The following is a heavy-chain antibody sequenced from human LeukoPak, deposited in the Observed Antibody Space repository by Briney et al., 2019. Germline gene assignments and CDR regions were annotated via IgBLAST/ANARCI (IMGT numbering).Heavy chain of an antibody. CDR1: GITFSNYA. D-gene: IGHD3-3*01. CDR2: ISYDGTNI. CDR3: ARGVPYASWSGPHYSDY. J-gene: IGHJ4*02. Sequence: GGSLRLSCAASGITFSNYAMHWVRQAPGKGLEWVGVISYDGTNIYYADSVKGRFAISRDNSKNTLYLQLISLRTEDTAVYLCARGVPYASWSGPHYSDYWGQGTLVTVSS. V-gene: IGHV3-30*09.